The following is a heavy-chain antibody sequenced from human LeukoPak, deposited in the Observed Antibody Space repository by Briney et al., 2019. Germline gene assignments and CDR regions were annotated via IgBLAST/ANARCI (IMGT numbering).Heavy chain of an antibody. CDR1: GGSISSYY. Sequence: SETLSLTCTVSGGSISSYYWSWIRQPAGKGLEWIGRIYTSGSTNYNPSLKSRVTMSVDTSKTQFSLKLSSVTAADTAVYCCARGTTVTTPNGVYYYGMDVWGQGTTVTVSS. CDR2: IYTSGST. J-gene: IGHJ6*02. CDR3: ARGTTVTTPNGVYYYGMDV. V-gene: IGHV4-4*07. D-gene: IGHD4-11*01.